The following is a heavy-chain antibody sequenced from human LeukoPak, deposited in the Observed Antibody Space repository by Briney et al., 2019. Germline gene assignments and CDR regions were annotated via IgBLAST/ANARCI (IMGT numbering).Heavy chain of an antibody. Sequence: SETLSLTCTVSGGSVSGYYWSWIRQPPGKGLEWIGYTYSSGSTTYNPSLKSRVTVSLDTSKNQFSLKLTSVTAADTAVYYCAREIRLDYYDSSGYYYRDAFDIWGQGTMVTVSS. CDR1: GGSVSGYY. J-gene: IGHJ3*02. CDR3: AREIRLDYYDSSGYYYRDAFDI. V-gene: IGHV4-59*02. CDR2: TYSSGST. D-gene: IGHD3-22*01.